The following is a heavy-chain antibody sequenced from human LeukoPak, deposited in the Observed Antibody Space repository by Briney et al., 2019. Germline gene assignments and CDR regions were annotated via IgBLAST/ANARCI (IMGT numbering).Heavy chain of an antibody. J-gene: IGHJ4*02. Sequence: SVKVSCKASGYTFTSYAMNWVRQAPGQGLEWMGGIIPIFGTANYAQKFQGRVTITTDESTSTAYMELSSLRSEDTAVYYCARGGRDCSSTSCPIDYWGQGTLVTVSS. CDR1: GYTFTSYA. CDR3: ARGGRDCSSTSCPIDY. V-gene: IGHV1-69*05. CDR2: IIPIFGTA. D-gene: IGHD2-2*01.